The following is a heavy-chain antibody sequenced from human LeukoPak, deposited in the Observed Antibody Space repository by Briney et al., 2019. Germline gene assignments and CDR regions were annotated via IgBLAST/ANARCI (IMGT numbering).Heavy chain of an antibody. CDR2: ISGSGGRT. V-gene: IGHV3-23*01. Sequence: GRSLRLSCAASGFTFSSYAMSWVRQAPGKGLEWVSAISGSGGRTYYADSVKGRFTISRDNSKNTLYLQMNSLRAEDTAVYYCARDRSSSSWYWVYWGQGTLVTVSS. CDR1: GFTFSSYA. CDR3: ARDRSSSSWYWVY. D-gene: IGHD6-13*01. J-gene: IGHJ4*02.